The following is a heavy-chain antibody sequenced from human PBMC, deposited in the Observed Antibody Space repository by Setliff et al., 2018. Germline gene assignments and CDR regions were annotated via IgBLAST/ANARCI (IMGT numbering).Heavy chain of an antibody. V-gene: IGHV7-4-1*02. J-gene: IGHJ2*01. CDR2: INTNTGNP. CDR3: ARPYSSSARWYFDL. Sequence: ASVKVSCKASGYTFTSYAMNWVRQAPGQGLEWMGWINTNTGNPTYAQGFTGRFVFSLGTSASTAYLQISSLKAEDTAVYYCARPYSSSARWYFDLWGRGTLVTVSS. D-gene: IGHD6-6*01. CDR1: GYTFTSYA.